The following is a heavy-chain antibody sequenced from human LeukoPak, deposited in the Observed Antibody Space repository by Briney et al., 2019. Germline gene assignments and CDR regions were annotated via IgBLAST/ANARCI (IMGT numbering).Heavy chain of an antibody. CDR2: INPSVDST. V-gene: IGHV1-46*01. Sequence: ASVKVSCKASGYTFTSFYMHWVRQAPGQGLEWMGIINPSVDSTRYAQKFQGRVTTTRDMSTSTVYMELSSLRAEDTAVYYCAKASAMIVVVSKHFDYWGQGTLVTVSS. J-gene: IGHJ4*02. CDR3: AKASAMIVVVSKHFDY. D-gene: IGHD3-22*01. CDR1: GYTFTSFY.